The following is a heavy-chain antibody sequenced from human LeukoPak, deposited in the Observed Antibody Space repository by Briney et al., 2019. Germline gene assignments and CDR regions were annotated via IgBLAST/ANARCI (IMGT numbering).Heavy chain of an antibody. CDR3: ARGLGLHYYGSGSSHRPLDY. J-gene: IGHJ4*02. CDR2: INHSGST. CDR1: GGSFSGYY. V-gene: IGHV4-34*01. D-gene: IGHD3-10*01. Sequence: SETLSLTCAVYGGSFSGYYWNWIRQPPGKGLEWIGEINHSGSTNYNPSLKSRVPISVDTSQNQFSLKLSSVTAADTAVYYCARGLGLHYYGSGSSHRPLDYWGQGTLVTVSS.